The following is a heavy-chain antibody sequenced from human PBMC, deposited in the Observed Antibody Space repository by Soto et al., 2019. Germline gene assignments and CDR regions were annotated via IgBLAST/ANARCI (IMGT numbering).Heavy chain of an antibody. CDR2: ISGSGGST. CDR3: AKGMVYVDYGDSDPYFDY. Sequence: GGSLRLSCAASGFTFSSYAMSWVRQAPGKGLEWVSAISGSGGSTYYADSVKGRFTISRDNSKNTLYLQMNSLRAEDTAVYYCAKGMVYVDYGDSDPYFDYWGQGTLVTSPQ. V-gene: IGHV3-23*01. D-gene: IGHD4-17*01. CDR1: GFTFSSYA. J-gene: IGHJ4*02.